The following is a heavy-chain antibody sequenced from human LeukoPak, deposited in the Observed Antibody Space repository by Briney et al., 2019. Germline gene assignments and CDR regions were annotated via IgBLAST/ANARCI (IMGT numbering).Heavy chain of an antibody. CDR1: GFTFSSYT. Sequence: GGSLRLSCAASGFTFSSYTMNWVRQAPGKGLEWVSSISGSSNYIYYADSVKGRFTISRDSSKNTLFLHMNTLRAEDTAIYYCAKDRTVGASYWYFDLWGRGTLVTVSS. D-gene: IGHD1-26*01. CDR2: ISGSSNYI. CDR3: AKDRTVGASYWYFDL. V-gene: IGHV3-21*04. J-gene: IGHJ2*01.